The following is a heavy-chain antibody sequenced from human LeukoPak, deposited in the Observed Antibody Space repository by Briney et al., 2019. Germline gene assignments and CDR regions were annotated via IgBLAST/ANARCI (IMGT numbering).Heavy chain of an antibody. V-gene: IGHV4-61*02. J-gene: IGHJ4*02. CDR2: IYTSGST. CDR1: GGSISSSSYY. D-gene: IGHD6-13*01. Sequence: SETLSLTCTVSGGSISSSSYYWSWIRQPAGKGLEWIGRIYTSGSTNYNPSLKSRVTMSVDTSKNQFSLKLSSVTAADTAVYYCARGRILAAAGTGYFDYWGQGTLVTVSS. CDR3: ARGRILAAAGTGYFDY.